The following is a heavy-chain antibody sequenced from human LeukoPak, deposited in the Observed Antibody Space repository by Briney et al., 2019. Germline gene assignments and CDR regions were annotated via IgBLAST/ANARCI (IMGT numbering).Heavy chain of an antibody. J-gene: IGHJ4*02. CDR2: VYHGGST. CDR1: GASISSSAR. Sequence: PSETLSLTCAVSGASISSSARWSWVRQFPGKGLEWIGEVYHGGSTNYNPSLKSRVTISLDNSNNHFSLRLSSVTAADTARYYCARREYSGYEAYFDYWGQGTLVTVSS. CDR3: ARREYSGYEAYFDY. D-gene: IGHD5-12*01. V-gene: IGHV4-4*02.